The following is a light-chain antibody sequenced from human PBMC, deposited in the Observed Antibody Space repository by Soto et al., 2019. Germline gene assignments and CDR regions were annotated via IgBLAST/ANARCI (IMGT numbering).Light chain of an antibody. CDR1: QSVSSY. CDR2: DVS. CDR3: QQRSSWPLT. V-gene: IGKV3-11*01. Sequence: EIVLTQSPATLSLSPGERATLTCRASQSVSSYLAWYQQKPGQAPRLLIYDVSNRATGIPARFSGSGSGTDFTLTISSLEPEDFALYYCQQRSSWPLTFGGGTKVEIK. J-gene: IGKJ4*01.